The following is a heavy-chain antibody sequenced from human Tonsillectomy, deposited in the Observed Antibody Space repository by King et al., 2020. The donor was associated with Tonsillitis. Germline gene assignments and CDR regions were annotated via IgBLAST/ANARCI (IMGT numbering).Heavy chain of an antibody. CDR3: ARVAHYFDSSGYSDAFDI. CDR1: GFTCSSYD. V-gene: IGHV3-13*04. J-gene: IGHJ3*02. CDR2: IGTVGDT. Sequence: QLVQSGGGLVQPGGSLRLSCAASGFTCSSYDMHWVRQATGKGLEWVSSIGTVGDTYYSASLKGRSTISRENAKNSLYFQMNSLRAGDTAVYFCARVAHYFDSSGYSDAFDIWGQGTMVTVSS. D-gene: IGHD3-22*01.